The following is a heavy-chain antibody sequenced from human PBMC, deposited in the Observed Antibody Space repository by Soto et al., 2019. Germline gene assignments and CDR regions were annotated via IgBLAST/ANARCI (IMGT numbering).Heavy chain of an antibody. V-gene: IGHV3-9*01. Sequence: GGSLRLSCAASGFTFDDYAMHWVRQAPGKGLEWVSGISWNSGSIGYADSVKGRFTISRDNAKNSLYLQMNSLRAEDTALYYCAKDIQAGSDTYGSGSYYYYYGMDVWGQGTTVTVSS. D-gene: IGHD3-10*01. CDR2: ISWNSGSI. CDR3: AKDIQAGSDTYGSGSYYYYYGMDV. CDR1: GFTFDDYA. J-gene: IGHJ6*02.